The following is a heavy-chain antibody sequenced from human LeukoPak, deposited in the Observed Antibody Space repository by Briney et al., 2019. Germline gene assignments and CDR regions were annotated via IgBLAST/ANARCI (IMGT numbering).Heavy chain of an antibody. V-gene: IGHV3-23*01. Sequence: TGGSLRLSCAASGFTFSSYAMSWVRQAPGKGLEWVSAISGSGGSTYYADSVKGRFTISRDNSKNTLYLQMNSLRAEDTAVYYCAKTPRVLLWFGELFAWFDPWGQGTLVTVSS. CDR2: ISGSGGST. CDR3: AKTPRVLLWFGELFAWFDP. J-gene: IGHJ5*02. CDR1: GFTFSSYA. D-gene: IGHD3-10*01.